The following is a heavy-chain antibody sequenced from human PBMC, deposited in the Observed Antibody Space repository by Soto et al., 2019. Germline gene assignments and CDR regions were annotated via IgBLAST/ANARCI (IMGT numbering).Heavy chain of an antibody. CDR1: GGSISSGGYY. J-gene: IGHJ4*02. Sequence: QVQLQESGPGLVKPSQTLSLTCTVSGGSISSGGYYWSWIRQHPGKGLEWIGYIYYSGSTYYNPSLKSRATXXVXTXXNQFSLKLSSVTAADTAVYYCARGYGLLWFGELDYWGQGTLVTVSS. CDR2: IYYSGST. D-gene: IGHD3-10*01. CDR3: ARGYGLLWFGELDY. V-gene: IGHV4-31*03.